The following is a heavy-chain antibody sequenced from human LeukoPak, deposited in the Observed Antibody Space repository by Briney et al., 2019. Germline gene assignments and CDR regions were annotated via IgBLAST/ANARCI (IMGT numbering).Heavy chain of an antibody. J-gene: IGHJ3*02. CDR2: INPNSGGT. D-gene: IGHD1-26*01. V-gene: IGHV1-2*02. CDR3: ARGHSGSYYGDAFDI. CDR1: GYTFTGYY. Sequence: ASVKVSCKASGYTFTGYYMHWVRQAPGQGLEWMGWINPNSGGTNYAQKFQGRVTMTRDTSISTAYMELSRLRSDDTAVYYCARGHSGSYYGDAFDIWGQGTMVTVSS.